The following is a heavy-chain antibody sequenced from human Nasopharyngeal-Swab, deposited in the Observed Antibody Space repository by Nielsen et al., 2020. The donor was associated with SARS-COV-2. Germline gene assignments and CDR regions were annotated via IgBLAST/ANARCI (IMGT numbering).Heavy chain of an antibody. V-gene: IGHV3-30*18. Sequence: GGSLRLSCAASGFTFSSYGMHWVRQAPGKGLEWVAVISYDGSNKYYADSVKGRFTISRDNSKNTLYLQMNSLRAEDTAVYYCANSDFWSGYYKPHYYYCGMDVWGQGTTVTVSS. D-gene: IGHD3-3*01. CDR3: ANSDFWSGYYKPHYYYCGMDV. CDR1: GFTFSSYG. CDR2: ISYDGSNK. J-gene: IGHJ6*02.